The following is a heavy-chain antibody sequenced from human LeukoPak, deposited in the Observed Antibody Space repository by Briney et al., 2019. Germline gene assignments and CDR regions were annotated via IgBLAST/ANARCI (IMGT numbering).Heavy chain of an antibody. J-gene: IGHJ4*02. CDR2: IYYSGST. V-gene: IGHV4-59*01. CDR1: GGSISSYY. Sequence: SETLSLTCTVSGGSISSYYWSWIRQPPGKGLEWIGYIYYSGSTNYNPSLKSRVTISVDTSKNQFSLKLSSVTAADTAVYYCARERVRDTAMVDYWGQGTLVTVSS. D-gene: IGHD5-18*01. CDR3: ARERVRDTAMVDY.